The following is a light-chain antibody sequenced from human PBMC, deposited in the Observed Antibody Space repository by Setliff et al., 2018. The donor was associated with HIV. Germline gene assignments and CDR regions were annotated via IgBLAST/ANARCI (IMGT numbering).Light chain of an antibody. Sequence: QSVLTQPASVSGSPGQSITISCTGTSSDVGGYKYVSWYQHHPGKAPKLMIYDVIKRPSGVPDRFSGSKSGNTASLTISGLQAEDEADYYCCSYAGSHTFVFGTGTKVTV. CDR2: DVI. CDR1: SSDVGGYKY. V-gene: IGLV2-11*01. J-gene: IGLJ1*01. CDR3: CSYAGSHTFV.